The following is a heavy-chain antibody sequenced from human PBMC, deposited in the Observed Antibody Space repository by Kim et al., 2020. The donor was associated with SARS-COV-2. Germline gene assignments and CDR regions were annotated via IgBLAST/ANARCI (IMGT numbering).Heavy chain of an antibody. CDR1: GGTFSSYA. Sequence: SVKVSCKASGGTFSSYAISWVRQAPGQGLEWMGGIIPIFGTANYAQKFQGRVTITADESTSTAYMELSSLRSEDTAVYYCARDQVFGGYAQRSPPDVWGQGTTVTVSS. CDR2: IIPIFGTA. V-gene: IGHV1-69*13. CDR3: ARDQVFGGYAQRSPPDV. J-gene: IGHJ6*02. D-gene: IGHD5-12*01.